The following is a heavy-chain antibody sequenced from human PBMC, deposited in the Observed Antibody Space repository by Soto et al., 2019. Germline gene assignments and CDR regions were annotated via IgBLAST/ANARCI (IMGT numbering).Heavy chain of an antibody. D-gene: IGHD6-19*01. V-gene: IGHV4-34*01. CDR1: GGPFSGYY. CDR2: IIHSGST. J-gene: IGHJ6*02. Sequence: PSETLSLTCAIYGGPFSGYYWTWIRQPPGKGLEWIGEIIHSGSTNYNPSLKSRVTISLDTSKSQFTLKLNSVTAADTTVYYCARGERIAVAETYYYYGMDVWGQGTTVT. CDR3: ARGERIAVAETYYYYGMDV.